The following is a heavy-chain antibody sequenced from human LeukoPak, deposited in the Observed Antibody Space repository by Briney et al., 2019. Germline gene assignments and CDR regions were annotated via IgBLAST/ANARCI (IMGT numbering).Heavy chain of an antibody. V-gene: IGHV3-7*03. CDR2: INQDGSAK. CDR1: RFPFNAFY. D-gene: IGHD5-18*01. Sequence: GRSLRLSCAVCRFPFNAFYVKWVRQAPGKGWEGVANINQDGSAKYYVDYVKGRFTISRDNSRNSLYLQMGSLRAEDTAVYYCARDLLDTTMDYWGQGTLVTVSS. CDR3: ARDLLDTTMDY. J-gene: IGHJ4*02.